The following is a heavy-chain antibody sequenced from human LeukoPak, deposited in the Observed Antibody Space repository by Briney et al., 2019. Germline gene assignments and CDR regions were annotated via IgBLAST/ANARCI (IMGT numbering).Heavy chain of an antibody. V-gene: IGHV3-7*04. J-gene: IGHJ4*02. CDR2: IKQDGSEN. D-gene: IGHD3-10*01. CDR1: GFTFSSYW. Sequence: GGSLRLSCAASGFTFSSYWMNWVRQAPGQGLEWVANIKQDGSENNYVDSVKGRFTISRDNARNSLYLQMNTLRAEDTAVYYCARGSAIVRGSFGDWGQGTLVSVSS. CDR3: ARGSAIVRGSFGD.